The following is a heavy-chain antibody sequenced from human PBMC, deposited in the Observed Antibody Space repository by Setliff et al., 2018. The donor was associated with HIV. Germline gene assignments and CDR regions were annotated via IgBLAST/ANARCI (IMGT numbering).Heavy chain of an antibody. CDR2: MYHTGNT. V-gene: IGHV4-31*03. CDR3: AGGRYFRDISDSRFDF. Sequence: SETLSLTCSVSGVSITTDGYFWSWICHYPGKGLEWIGYMYHTGNTYSNPSLASRLVMSLDPSKNQFSLKLNSMTAADTAMFYCAGGRYFRDISDSRFDFWGQGMLVTVSS. CDR1: GVSITTDGYF. D-gene: IGHD2-21*02. J-gene: IGHJ4*02.